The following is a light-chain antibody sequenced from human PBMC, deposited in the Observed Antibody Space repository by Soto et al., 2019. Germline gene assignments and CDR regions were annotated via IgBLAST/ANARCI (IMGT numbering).Light chain of an antibody. J-gene: IGKJ1*01. V-gene: IGKV1-5*01. CDR3: QQYNSYPWT. CDR1: QSVSGW. Sequence: DIQMTQSPSTLSASVGDTVTVTCRASQSVSGWLAWYQQKPGKAPKLLIYDASSLESGVPSRFSGSGSGTEFTLTISSLQPEDFATYYCQQYNSYPWTFGQGTKVDIK. CDR2: DAS.